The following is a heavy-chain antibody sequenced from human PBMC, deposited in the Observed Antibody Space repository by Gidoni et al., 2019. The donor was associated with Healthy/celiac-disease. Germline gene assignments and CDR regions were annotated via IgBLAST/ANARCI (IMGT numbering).Heavy chain of an antibody. J-gene: IGHJ3*02. CDR3: ARDLIETTVTTSAFDI. CDR2: IYHSGST. D-gene: IGHD4-17*01. V-gene: IGHV4-38-2*02. Sequence: QVQLQESGPGLVKPSEPLSLTCTVSGYSLSSGYYWGWIRQPPGKGLEWIGSIYHSGSTYYNPSLKSRVTISVDTSKNQFSLKLSSVTAADTAVYYCARDLIETTVTTSAFDIWGQGTMVTVSS. CDR1: GYSLSSGYY.